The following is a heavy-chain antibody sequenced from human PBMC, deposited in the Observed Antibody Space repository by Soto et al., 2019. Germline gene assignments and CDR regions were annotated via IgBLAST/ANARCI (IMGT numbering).Heavy chain of an antibody. CDR3: VKDRKWFDSSDAFDI. CDR1: GFTFSSYA. D-gene: IGHD3-22*01. V-gene: IGHV3-64D*08. J-gene: IGHJ3*02. CDR2: ISSNGGST. Sequence: GGSLRLSCSASGFTFSSYAMHWVRQAPGKGLEYVSAISSNGGSTYYADSVKGRFTISRDNSKNTLYLQMSSLRAEDTAVYYCVKDRKWFDSSDAFDIWGQGTMVTVSS.